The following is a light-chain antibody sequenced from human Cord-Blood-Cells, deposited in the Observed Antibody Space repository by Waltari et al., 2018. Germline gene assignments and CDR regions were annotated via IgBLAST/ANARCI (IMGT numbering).Light chain of an antibody. V-gene: IGKV1-39*01. CDR3: QQSYSTPFT. CDR1: QSISSY. CDR2: AAS. Sequence: DIQMTQSPSSLSASVGDRVPITCRASQSISSYLNWYQQKPGKAPKLLIYAASSLQSGVPSRFSGSGSGTDFTLTISSLQPEEFATYYCQQSYSTPFTFGPGTKVDIK. J-gene: IGKJ3*01.